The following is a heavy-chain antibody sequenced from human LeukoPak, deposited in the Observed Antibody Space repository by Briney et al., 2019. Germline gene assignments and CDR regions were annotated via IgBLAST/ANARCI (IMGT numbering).Heavy chain of an antibody. V-gene: IGHV3-30*02. Sequence: GGSLRLSCAASGFTLSTYGMHWVRQTPGRGLEWVAFIRYDGSNKYYADSVKGRFTISRDNSKNTLYLQMNSLRAEDTAVYYCAEVGSSWSEIDYWGQGTLVTVSS. CDR1: GFTLSTYG. CDR3: AEVGSSWSEIDY. D-gene: IGHD6-13*01. CDR2: IRYDGSNK. J-gene: IGHJ4*02.